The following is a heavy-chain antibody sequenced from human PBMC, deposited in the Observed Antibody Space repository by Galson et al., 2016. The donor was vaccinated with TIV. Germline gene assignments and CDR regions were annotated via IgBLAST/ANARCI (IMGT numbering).Heavy chain of an antibody. V-gene: IGHV1-69*13. D-gene: IGHD5-18*01. CDR3: ARARGYNFENAFHI. CDR2: IIPMFKIA. Sequence: SVKVPCKASGGTFSSDAINWVRQAPGQGLEWMGGIIPMFKIADYAQKFQGRVTISADEFPSAAYMELSSLRFEDTAVYYCARARGYNFENAFHIWGQGTMVTVSS. CDR1: GGTFSSDA. J-gene: IGHJ3*02.